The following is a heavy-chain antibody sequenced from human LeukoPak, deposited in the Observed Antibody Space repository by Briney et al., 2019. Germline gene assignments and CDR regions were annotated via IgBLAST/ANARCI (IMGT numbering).Heavy chain of an antibody. D-gene: IGHD1-7*01. J-gene: IGHJ6*02. CDR2: ISYDGSNK. CDR3: ARDRLELDYYYGMDV. V-gene: IGHV3-30-3*01. CDR1: GFTFSSYT. Sequence: PGRSLRLSCAASGFTFSSYTMHWVRQAPGKGLEWVAVISYDGSNKYYADSVKGRFTISRDNSKNTLYLQMNSLRAEDTAVYYCARDRLELDYYYGMDVWGQGTTVTVSS.